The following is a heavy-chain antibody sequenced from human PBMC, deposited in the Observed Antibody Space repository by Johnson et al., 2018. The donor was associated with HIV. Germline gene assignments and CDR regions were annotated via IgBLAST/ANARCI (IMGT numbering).Heavy chain of an antibody. CDR3: ARSDRAEGGRGDAFHI. D-gene: IGHD3-16*01. CDR1: GFTFDNYG. J-gene: IGHJ3*02. Sequence: VQLVESGGGVVRPGGSLRLSCAASGFTFDNYGMSWVRQAPGKGLEWVSGINWNGGSGGSTYYADSVKGRFTISRDNSKNTLYLQMNSLRAGDTAVYYCARSDRAEGGRGDAFHIWGQGTMVTVSS. CDR2: INWNGGSGGST. V-gene: IGHV3-20*04.